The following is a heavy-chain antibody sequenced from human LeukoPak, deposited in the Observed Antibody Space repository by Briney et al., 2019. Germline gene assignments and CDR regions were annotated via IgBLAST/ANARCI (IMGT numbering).Heavy chain of an antibody. CDR1: GFTFRSYG. CDR2: IWYDGSNK. CDR3: ARDRYGSGSTSFDI. J-gene: IGHJ3*02. Sequence: GGSLRLSCAASGFTFRSYGMHWVRQAPGKGLEWVAVIWYDGSNKYYADSVKGRFIISRDNSKNTLYLQVNSLRAEDTAVYYCARDRYGSGSTSFDIWGQGTMVTVSS. V-gene: IGHV3-33*01. D-gene: IGHD3-10*01.